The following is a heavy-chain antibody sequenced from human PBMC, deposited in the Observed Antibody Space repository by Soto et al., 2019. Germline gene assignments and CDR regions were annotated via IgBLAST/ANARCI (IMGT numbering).Heavy chain of an antibody. CDR3: ARLLGYCSGGSCYGPAARPFDAFDI. J-gene: IGHJ3*02. D-gene: IGHD2-15*01. Sequence: SVKVSCKASGGTFSSYAISWVRQAPGQGLEWMGWIIPIFGTANYAQKFQGRVTITADESTSTAYMELSSLRSEDTAVYYCARLLGYCSGGSCYGPAARPFDAFDIWGQGTMVTVSS. V-gene: IGHV1-69*13. CDR2: IIPIFGTA. CDR1: GGTFSSYA.